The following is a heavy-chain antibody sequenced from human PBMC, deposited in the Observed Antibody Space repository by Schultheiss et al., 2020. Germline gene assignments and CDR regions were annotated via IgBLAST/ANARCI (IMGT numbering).Heavy chain of an antibody. D-gene: IGHD1-26*01. J-gene: IGHJ6*01. Sequence: SETLSLTCTVSGGSISSYYWSWIRQPAGKGLEWIGRIYTSGTTNYNPSLKSRVTMSVDTSKNQFSLKLTSVTAADTAVYYCARVIVGATYGMDVWGQGTTVTVSS. V-gene: IGHV4-4*07. CDR3: ARVIVGATYGMDV. CDR2: IYTSGTT. CDR1: GGSISSYY.